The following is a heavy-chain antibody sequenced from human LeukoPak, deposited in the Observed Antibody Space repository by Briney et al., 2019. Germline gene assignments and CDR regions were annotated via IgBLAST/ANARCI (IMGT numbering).Heavy chain of an antibody. CDR1: GYSISSGYY. CDR3: AAYCSGGSCYSDSDY. Sequence: SETLSLTCAVSGYSISSGYYWGWIRQPPGKGLEWIGSINHSGSTDYNPSLKSRVTISADTSKNQFSLKLSSLTAADTAVYYCAAYCSGGSCYSDSDYWGQGTLVTVSS. J-gene: IGHJ4*02. CDR2: INHSGST. V-gene: IGHV4-38-2*01. D-gene: IGHD2-15*01.